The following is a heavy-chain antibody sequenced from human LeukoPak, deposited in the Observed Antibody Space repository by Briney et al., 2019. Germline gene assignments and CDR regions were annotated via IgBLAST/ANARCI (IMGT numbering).Heavy chain of an antibody. D-gene: IGHD2-2*01. CDR1: GGSFSGYY. CDR3: ARRTGGCSSTSCYGYSYYYYGMDV. CDR2: INHSGST. J-gene: IGHJ6*02. Sequence: SETLSLTCAVYGGSFSGYYWSWIRQPPGKGLEWIGEINHSGSTNYNPSLKSRVTISVDTSKNKFSLKLSSVTAADTAVYYCARRTGGCSSTSCYGYSYYYYGMDVWGQGTTVTVSS. V-gene: IGHV4-34*01.